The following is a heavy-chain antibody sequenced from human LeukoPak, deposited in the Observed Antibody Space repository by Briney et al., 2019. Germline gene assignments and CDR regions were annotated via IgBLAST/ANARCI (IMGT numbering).Heavy chain of an antibody. CDR2: IRYDESYQ. J-gene: IGHJ4*02. CDR3: AAIAAAALY. V-gene: IGHV3-30*02. D-gene: IGHD6-25*01. CDR1: GFTFRVFG. Sequence: GGSLKLSCAASGFTFRVFGMHWVRQAPGKGLEWVAYIRYDESYQYYVDSVRGRFTISRDNSKNMLFLQMNSLGAEDTAVYYCAAIAAAALYWGQGTQVTVSS.